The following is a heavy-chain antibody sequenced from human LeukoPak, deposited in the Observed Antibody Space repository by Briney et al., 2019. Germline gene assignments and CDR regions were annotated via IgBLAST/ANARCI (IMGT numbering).Heavy chain of an antibody. V-gene: IGHV3-33*06. Sequence: GKSLRLSCAASKFTFSHDGMHWVRQAPGKGLQWVAVIWSDGSNQYYDDSVKGRFTISRDNFHSMVYLQMNSLRADDTGVYYCAKDAQRGFDYSNSLEYWGQGALVTVSS. CDR2: IWSDGSNQ. J-gene: IGHJ4*02. CDR3: AKDAQRGFDYSNSLEY. D-gene: IGHD4-11*01. CDR1: KFTFSHDG.